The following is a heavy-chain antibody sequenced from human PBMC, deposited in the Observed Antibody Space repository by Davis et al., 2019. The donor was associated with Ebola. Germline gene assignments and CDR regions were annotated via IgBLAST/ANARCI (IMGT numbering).Heavy chain of an antibody. V-gene: IGHV1-3*01. Sequence: ASVKVSCKASGYTFNTHAIHWVRQAPGQSLEWMGWINADNGDRFYSPRFRDRLTISRDTSASTVYMELTGLRSEDTAVYYCARDQLRGLVLFYYFDYWGQGTLVTVSS. D-gene: IGHD3-10*01. J-gene: IGHJ4*02. CDR2: INADNGDR. CDR1: GYTFNTHA. CDR3: ARDQLRGLVLFYYFDY.